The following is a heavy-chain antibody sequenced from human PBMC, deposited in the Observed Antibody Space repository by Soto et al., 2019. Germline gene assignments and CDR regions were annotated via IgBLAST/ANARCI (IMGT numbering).Heavy chain of an antibody. CDR3: ARPGIVGANLYYFDY. CDR1: GFTFSDHY. Sequence: EVQLVESGGGLVQPGGSLRLSCAASGFTFSDHYMDWVRQAPGKGLEWVGRTRNKANSYTTEYAASVKGRFTISRDDSKHSLYLQMNSLKTEDTAVYYCARPGIVGANLYYFDYWGQGTLVTVSS. V-gene: IGHV3-72*01. CDR2: TRNKANSYTT. D-gene: IGHD1-26*01. J-gene: IGHJ4*02.